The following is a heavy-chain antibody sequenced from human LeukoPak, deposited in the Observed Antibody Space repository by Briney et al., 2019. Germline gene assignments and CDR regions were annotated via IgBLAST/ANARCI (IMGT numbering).Heavy chain of an antibody. D-gene: IGHD6-6*01. CDR2: INPNSGGT. V-gene: IGHV1-2*02. Sequence: ASVKASCKASGYTFTGYYMHWVRQAPGQGLEWMGWINPNSGGTNYAQKFQGRVTMTRDTSISTAYMELNRLRSDDTAVYYCARGPKTYSSSPEGSHFDYWGQGTLVTVSS. CDR1: GYTFTGYY. CDR3: ARGPKTYSSSPEGSHFDY. J-gene: IGHJ4*02.